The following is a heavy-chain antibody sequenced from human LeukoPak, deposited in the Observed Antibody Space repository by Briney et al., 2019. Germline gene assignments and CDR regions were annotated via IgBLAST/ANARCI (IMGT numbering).Heavy chain of an antibody. CDR2: ISYDGSNK. CDR1: GFTFSSYA. V-gene: IGHV3-30-3*01. CDR3: ARGRDIVVVVAANDY. Sequence: PGGSLILSCAASGFTFSSYAMHWVRQAPGKGLEWEAVISYDGSNKYYADSVKGRFTISRDNSKNTLYLQMNSLRAEDTAVYYCARGRDIVVVVAANDYWGQGTLVTVSS. D-gene: IGHD2-15*01. J-gene: IGHJ4*02.